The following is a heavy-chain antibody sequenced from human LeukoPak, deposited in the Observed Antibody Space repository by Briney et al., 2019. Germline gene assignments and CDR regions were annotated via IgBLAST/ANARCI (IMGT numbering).Heavy chain of an antibody. CDR3: ARRNDFGI. CDR1: GGSISGDH. CDR2: IYYSGST. V-gene: IGHV4-59*08. J-gene: IGHJ3*02. Sequence: SETLSLTCTVSGGSISGDHWNWIRQPPGKGLELIGYIYYSGSTNYNPSLKSRVNISIDTSKNQFSLKLTSVTAADTAVYDCARRNDFGIWGQGTMVTVSS.